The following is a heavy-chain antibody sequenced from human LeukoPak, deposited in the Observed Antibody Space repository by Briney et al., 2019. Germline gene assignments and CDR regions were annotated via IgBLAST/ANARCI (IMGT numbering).Heavy chain of an antibody. CDR3: ASGGIQLWFDY. CDR1: GFTFSSYG. J-gene: IGHJ5*01. D-gene: IGHD5-18*01. Sequence: GGSLRLSCAASGFTFSSYGMHWVRQAPGKGLEWVAVISYDGSNKYYADSVKGRFTISRDNSKNTLYLQINSLRAEDTAVYYCASGGIQLWFDYWGQGTLVTVSS. V-gene: IGHV3-30*03. CDR2: ISYDGSNK.